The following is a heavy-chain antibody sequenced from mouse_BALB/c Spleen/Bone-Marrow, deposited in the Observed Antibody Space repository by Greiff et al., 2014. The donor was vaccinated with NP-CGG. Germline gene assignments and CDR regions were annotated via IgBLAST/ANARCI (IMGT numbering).Heavy chain of an antibody. V-gene: IGHV1-69*02. CDR1: GYTFTSYW. CDR2: IDPSDSYT. Sequence: LQESGAELVKPGASVKLSCKASGYTFTSYWMHWVKQRPGQGLEWIGEIDPSDSYTNYNQKFKGKATLTVDKSSSTAYMQLSSLTSEDSAGYYCATARATSYAMDYWGQGTSVTGSS. D-gene: IGHD3-1*01. J-gene: IGHJ4*01. CDR3: ATARATSYAMDY.